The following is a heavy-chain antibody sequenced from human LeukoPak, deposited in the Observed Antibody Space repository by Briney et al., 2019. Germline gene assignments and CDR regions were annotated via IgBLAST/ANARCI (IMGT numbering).Heavy chain of an antibody. CDR2: IIPILGIA. J-gene: IGHJ3*02. V-gene: IGHV1-69*02. CDR1: GGTFSSYT. Sequence: ASVKVSCKASGGTFSSYTISWVRQAPGQGLEGMGRIIPILGIANYAQKFQGRVTITADKSTSTAYMELSSLRSEDTAVYYCARALGYCSSTSCSIDAFDIWGQGTMVTVSS. D-gene: IGHD2-2*01. CDR3: ARALGYCSSTSCSIDAFDI.